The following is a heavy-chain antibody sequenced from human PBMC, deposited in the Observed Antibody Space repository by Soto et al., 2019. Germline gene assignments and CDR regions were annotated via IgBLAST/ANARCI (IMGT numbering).Heavy chain of an antibody. Sequence: ASVKVSCKASGYTFTRSGISWVRQAPGQGLEWMGWISTYNGDTNYAQTFQGRVTMTTDTSTSTVHMEVRSLRSDDTAVYYCARMGGNSYGLGYAFDIWGQGTMVTV. D-gene: IGHD5-18*01. CDR3: ARMGGNSYGLGYAFDI. CDR1: GYTFTRSG. V-gene: IGHV1-18*01. CDR2: ISTYNGDT. J-gene: IGHJ3*02.